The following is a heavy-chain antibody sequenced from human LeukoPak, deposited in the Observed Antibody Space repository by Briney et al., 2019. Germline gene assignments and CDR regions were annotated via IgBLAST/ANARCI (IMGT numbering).Heavy chain of an antibody. D-gene: IGHD6-13*01. V-gene: IGHV1-2*06. CDR3: AFALAAAPFDY. J-gene: IGHJ4*02. CDR2: INPNSGGT. CDR1: GGTFSSYA. Sequence: GSSVKVSCKASGGTFSSYAISWVRQAPGQGLEWMGRINPNSGGTNYAQKFQGRVTMTRGTSISTAYMELSRLRSDDTAVYYCAFALAAAPFDYWGQGTLVTVSS.